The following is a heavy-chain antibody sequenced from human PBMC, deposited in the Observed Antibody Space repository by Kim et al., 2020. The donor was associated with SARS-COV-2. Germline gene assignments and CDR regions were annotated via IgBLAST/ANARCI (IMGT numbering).Heavy chain of an antibody. V-gene: IGHV3-23*01. J-gene: IGHJ4*02. D-gene: IGHD6-19*01. CDR3: AKDFSSLGGLVTPFDY. Sequence: SVKGRFTISRDNSKNTLYLQMNSLRAEDTAVYYCAKDFSSLGGLVTPFDYWGQGTLVTVSS.